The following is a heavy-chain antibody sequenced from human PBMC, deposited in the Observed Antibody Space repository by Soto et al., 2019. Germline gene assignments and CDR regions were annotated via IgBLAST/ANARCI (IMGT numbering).Heavy chain of an antibody. Sequence: QVQLVQSGAEVKKPGASVEVSCKASGYTFTTYYIHWVRHAPGQGLEWMGVINPGGVSTKYAQKSQDRVTMNSDTSTSAVYMDLSSLRSEDTAVYFCARGGNGDNVGYWYFDLWGRGTLVTVSP. CDR2: INPGGVST. CDR3: ARGGNGDNVGYWYFDL. D-gene: IGHD4-17*01. J-gene: IGHJ2*01. CDR1: GYTFTTYY. V-gene: IGHV1-46*01.